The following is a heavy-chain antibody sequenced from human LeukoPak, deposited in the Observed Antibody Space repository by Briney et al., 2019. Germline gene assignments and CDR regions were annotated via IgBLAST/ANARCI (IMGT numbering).Heavy chain of an antibody. Sequence: QTGGSLRLSCAASGFTFSGFVMNWVRQAPGKGLEWVSTISGSGGSTYYADSVKGRFTISRDNSKNTLYLQMSSLRAEDTAVYYCAKDQIVVVPAAILNGMDVWGQGTTVTVSS. V-gene: IGHV3-23*01. CDR3: AKDQIVVVPAAILNGMDV. CDR2: ISGSGGST. D-gene: IGHD2-2*01. J-gene: IGHJ6*02. CDR1: GFTFSGFV.